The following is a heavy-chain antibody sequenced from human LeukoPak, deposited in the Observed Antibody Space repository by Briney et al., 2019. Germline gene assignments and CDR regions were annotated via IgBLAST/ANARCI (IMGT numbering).Heavy chain of an antibody. CDR1: GGSISSGGYY. Sequence: SETLSLTCTVSGGSISSGGYYWSQIRQHPGKGLEWIGYIYYSGSTYYNPSLKSRVTISVDTSKNQFSLKLSSVTAADTAVYYCAREHYDSSGYQYYFDYWGQGTLVTVSS. J-gene: IGHJ4*02. CDR2: IYYSGST. CDR3: AREHYDSSGYQYYFDY. D-gene: IGHD3-22*01. V-gene: IGHV4-31*03.